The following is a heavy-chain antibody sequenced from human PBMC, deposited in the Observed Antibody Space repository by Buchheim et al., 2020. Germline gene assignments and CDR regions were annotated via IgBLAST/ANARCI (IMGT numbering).Heavy chain of an antibody. Sequence: QVHLVQSGTEVRKPGSSVKVSCKASGGSFNAYAISWVRQAPGQGLEWMGGIIPRVGIPNYSEKFQGRVSITADESTTTAYMELSGLRSEDTAVYYCASTSEYYGSGSYYNPFRSWGQGTL. CDR3: ASTSEYYGSGSYYNPFRS. J-gene: IGHJ5*02. CDR1: GGSFNAYA. D-gene: IGHD3-10*01. V-gene: IGHV1-69*01. CDR2: IIPRVGIP.